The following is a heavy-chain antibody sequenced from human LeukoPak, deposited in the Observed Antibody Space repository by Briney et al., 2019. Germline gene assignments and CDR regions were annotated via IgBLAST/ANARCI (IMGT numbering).Heavy chain of an antibody. CDR1: GFTFSSYW. CDR3: ARDTARWTGAFDI. V-gene: IGHV3-7*03. D-gene: IGHD5-24*01. CDR2: INHNGNVN. J-gene: IGHJ3*02. Sequence: GGSLRLSCAASGFTFSSYWMNWARQAPGKGLEWVASINHNGNVNYYVDSVKGRFTISRDNAKKSLYLEMNSLRAEDKAVYYCARDTARWTGAFDIWGQGTVVTVSS.